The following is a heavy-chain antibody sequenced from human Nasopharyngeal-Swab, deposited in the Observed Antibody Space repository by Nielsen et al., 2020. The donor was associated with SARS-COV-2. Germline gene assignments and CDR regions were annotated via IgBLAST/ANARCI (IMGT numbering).Heavy chain of an antibody. CDR2: IYYSGST. CDR3: ARAAITMIVVVSAFDI. Sequence: WILQPPGKGLEWIGYIYYSGSTYYNPSLKSRVTISVDTSKNQFSLKLSSATAADTAVYYCARAAITMIVVVSAFDIWGQGTMVTVSS. V-gene: IGHV4-31*02. J-gene: IGHJ3*02. D-gene: IGHD3-22*01.